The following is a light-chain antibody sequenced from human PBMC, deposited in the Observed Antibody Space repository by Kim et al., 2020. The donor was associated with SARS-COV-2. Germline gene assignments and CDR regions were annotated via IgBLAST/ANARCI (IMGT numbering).Light chain of an antibody. CDR2: YDS. J-gene: IGLJ6*01. CDR3: QVWDGSSDNYV. CDR1: NIGSKS. Sequence: SYELTQPPSVSVAPGKTARITCGGNNIGSKSVHWYQQKPGQAPVLVIYYDSDRPSGIPERFSGSNSGNTATLTISRVEAGDEADYYGQVWDGSSDNYVFG. V-gene: IGLV3-21*04.